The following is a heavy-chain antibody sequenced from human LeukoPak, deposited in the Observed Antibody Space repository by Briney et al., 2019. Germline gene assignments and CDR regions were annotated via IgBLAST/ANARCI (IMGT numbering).Heavy chain of an antibody. V-gene: IGHV4-59*01. CDR2: IYYSGST. CDR3: ARGIVAAAATPLFDP. CDR1: GGSISSYY. Sequence: PSETLSLTRTVSGGSISSYYRSWIRQPPAKGLEWIGYIYYSGSTNYNPSLKSRVTISVDTSKNQFSLKLSSVTAADTAVYYCARGIVAAAATPLFDPWGQGTLVTVSS. J-gene: IGHJ5*02. D-gene: IGHD6-13*01.